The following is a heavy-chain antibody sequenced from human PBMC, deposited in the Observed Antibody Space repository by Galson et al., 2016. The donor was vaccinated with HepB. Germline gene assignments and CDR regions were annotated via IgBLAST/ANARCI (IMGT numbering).Heavy chain of an antibody. V-gene: IGHV3-53*01. D-gene: IGHD1-26*01. CDR3: ARSLGSTTNYGMDV. CDR1: GFTVRGNY. Sequence: SLRLSCAASGFTVRGNYMHWVRQAPGKGLEWVSVIHSGGTTYYADSVMGRFSISRDNSKNTLDLQMSGLRAEDTAVYYCARSLGSTTNYGMDVWGQGTTVTVS. J-gene: IGHJ6*02. CDR2: IHSGGTT.